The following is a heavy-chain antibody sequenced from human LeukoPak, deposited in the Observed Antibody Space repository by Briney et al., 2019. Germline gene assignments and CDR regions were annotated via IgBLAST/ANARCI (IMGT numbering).Heavy chain of an antibody. Sequence: PGGSLRLSCAASGFTFSSYGMHWVRQAPGKGLEWVAVIWYDGSNKYYADSVKGRFTISRDNSKNTLYLQMNSLRAEDTAVYYCARGLNADYGGNSNAFDIWGQGTMVTVSS. J-gene: IGHJ3*02. CDR2: IWYDGSNK. CDR1: GFTFSSYG. CDR3: ARGLNADYGGNSNAFDI. V-gene: IGHV3-33*01. D-gene: IGHD4-23*01.